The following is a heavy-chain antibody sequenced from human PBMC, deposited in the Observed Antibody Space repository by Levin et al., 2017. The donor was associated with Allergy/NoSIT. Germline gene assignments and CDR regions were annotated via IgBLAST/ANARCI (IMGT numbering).Heavy chain of an antibody. D-gene: IGHD7-27*01. CDR1: GYTFTTYD. V-gene: IGHV1-8*01. CDR3: ARNWPNTGDFDF. CDR2: MNPNSGNT. Sequence: GASVKVSCKASGYTFTTYDINWVRQAAGQGLEWLGWMNPNSGNTGYAQKFQGRVTMTRTTAISTAYMELSSLRSDDTAVYYCARNWPNTGDFDFWGQGTLVTVSS. J-gene: IGHJ4*02.